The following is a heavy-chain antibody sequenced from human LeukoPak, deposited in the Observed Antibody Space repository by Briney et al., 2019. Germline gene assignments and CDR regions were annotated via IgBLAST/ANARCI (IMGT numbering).Heavy chain of an antibody. Sequence: GRSLRLSCAASGFTFSNAWMSWVRQAPGKGLEWVGRIKSKTDGGTTDYAAPVKGRFTISRDDSKNTLYLQMNSLKTEDTAVYYCTTDFWSVSGPFDYWGQGTLVTVSS. CDR3: TTDFWSVSGPFDY. CDR2: IKSKTDGGTT. V-gene: IGHV3-15*01. D-gene: IGHD3-3*01. CDR1: GFTFSNAW. J-gene: IGHJ4*02.